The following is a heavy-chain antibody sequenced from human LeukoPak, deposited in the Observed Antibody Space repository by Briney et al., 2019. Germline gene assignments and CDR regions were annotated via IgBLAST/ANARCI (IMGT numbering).Heavy chain of an antibody. J-gene: IGHJ4*02. CDR3: ARDYLGTGALDY. CDR2: INPNSGGT. Sequence: ASVEVSCKASGYTLTGNYMHWVRQAPGQGLEWMGWINPNSGGTSYAQKFQGRVTMTRDTSISTAYMELSRLTSDDTAVYYCARDYLGTGALDYWGQGTLVTVSS. V-gene: IGHV1-2*02. D-gene: IGHD7-27*01. CDR1: GYTLTGNY.